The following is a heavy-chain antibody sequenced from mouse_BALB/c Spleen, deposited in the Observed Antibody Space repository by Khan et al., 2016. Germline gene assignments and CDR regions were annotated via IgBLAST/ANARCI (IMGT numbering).Heavy chain of an antibody. D-gene: IGHD1-1*01. V-gene: IGHV14-3*02. J-gene: IGHJ4*01. CDR2: IDPANGNT. CDR1: GFNIKDTY. CDR3: ARGLYYYGSSYYAMDY. Sequence: VQLQQSGAESVKPGASVKLSCTATGFNIKDTYMYWVKQRPEQGLEWIGRIDPANGNTKYVPKFQGKATITADTSSNTAYLQLSSLTSEDTAVDYCARGLYYYGSSYYAMDYWGQGTAVNVSA.